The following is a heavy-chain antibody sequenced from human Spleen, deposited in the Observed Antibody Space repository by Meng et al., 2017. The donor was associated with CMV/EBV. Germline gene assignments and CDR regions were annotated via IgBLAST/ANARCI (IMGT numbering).Heavy chain of an antibody. J-gene: IGHJ4*02. CDR3: ASLGGLWSSSSYFDY. D-gene: IGHD3-3*01. CDR2: ISGSGGST. Sequence: GESLKISCAASGFTFSSYAMSWVRQAPGKGLEWVSAISGSGGSTYYADSVKGRFTISRDNSKNTLYLQMNSLRAEDTAVYYCASLGGLWSSSSYFDYWGQGTLVTVSS. CDR1: GFTFSSYA. V-gene: IGHV3-23*01.